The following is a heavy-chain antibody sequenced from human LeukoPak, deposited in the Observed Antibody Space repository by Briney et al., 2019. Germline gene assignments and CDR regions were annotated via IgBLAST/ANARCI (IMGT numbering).Heavy chain of an antibody. CDR2: IIPIFGTA. J-gene: IGHJ4*02. V-gene: IGHV1-69*06. CDR1: GGTFSSYA. D-gene: IGHD3-3*01. Sequence: SVKVSCKASGGTFSSYAISWVRQAPGQGLEWMGGIIPIFGTANYAQKFQGRVTITADKSTSTAYMELRSLRSDDTAVYYCARDLPTSTYYDFWSGYYESIRCMDYWGQGTLVTVSS. CDR3: ARDLPTSTYYDFWSGYYESIRCMDY.